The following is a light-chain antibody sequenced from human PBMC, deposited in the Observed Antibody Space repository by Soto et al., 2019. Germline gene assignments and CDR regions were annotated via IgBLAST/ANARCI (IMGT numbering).Light chain of an antibody. CDR3: SSYATSSPYV. CDR1: SNDVGGYNY. Sequence: QAVVTQPASVSGSPGQSITISCTGTSNDVGGYNYVSWYQQHPGKAPKLVIYEVSHRPSGISDRFSGSKSGNTASLTISGLQVEDEADYYCSSYATSSPYVFGPGTKVTVL. V-gene: IGLV2-14*01. J-gene: IGLJ1*01. CDR2: EVS.